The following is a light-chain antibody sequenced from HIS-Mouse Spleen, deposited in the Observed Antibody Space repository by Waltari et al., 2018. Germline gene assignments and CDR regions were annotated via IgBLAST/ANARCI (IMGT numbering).Light chain of an antibody. V-gene: IGLV2-23*01. J-gene: IGLJ3*02. Sequence: QSALTQPSSVSGSPGQSITISCPGTSSDVGSYNLVSWYQQHPGKAPKLMVYEGSKRPSGVSNRCSGSKSGNTASLTISGLQAEDEADYYCCSYAGSSTVVFGGGTKLTVL. CDR2: EGS. CDR3: CSYAGSSTVV. CDR1: SSDVGSYNL.